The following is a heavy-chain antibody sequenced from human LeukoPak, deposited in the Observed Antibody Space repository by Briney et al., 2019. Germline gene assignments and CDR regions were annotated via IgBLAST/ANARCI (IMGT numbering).Heavy chain of an antibody. CDR1: GFNFRISG. CDR2: IRSKAYGGTT. Sequence: GRSLRLSCAASGFNFRISGIHWVRQAPGKGLEWVGFIRSKAYGGTTEYAASVKGRFTISRDDSKSIAYLQMNSLKTEDTAVYYCTRDPLDVLLWFGGPPPTLFDYWGQGTLVTVSS. J-gene: IGHJ4*02. CDR3: TRDPLDVLLWFGGPPPTLFDY. D-gene: IGHD3-10*01. V-gene: IGHV3-49*04.